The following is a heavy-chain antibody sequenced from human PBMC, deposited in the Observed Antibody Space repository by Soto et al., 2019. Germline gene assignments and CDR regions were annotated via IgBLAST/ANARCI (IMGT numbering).Heavy chain of an antibody. CDR1: GYSFTSYW. J-gene: IGHJ6*02. V-gene: IGHV5-51*01. CDR2: IYPGDSDT. Sequence: GESLKISCKGSGYSFTSYWIGWVRQMPGKGLEWMGIIYPGDSDTRYSPSFQGQVTISADKSISTAYLQWSSLKASDTAMYYCAGLSFQLRAYYYYGMDVWGQGTKVTVSS. CDR3: AGLSFQLRAYYYYGMDV. D-gene: IGHD2-2*01.